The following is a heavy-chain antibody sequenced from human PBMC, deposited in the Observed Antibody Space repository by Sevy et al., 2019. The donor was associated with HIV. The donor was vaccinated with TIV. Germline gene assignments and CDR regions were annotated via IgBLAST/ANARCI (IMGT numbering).Heavy chain of an antibody. J-gene: IGHJ3*01. CDR3: AKALYPALESMIEVVLRTLKGFDV. D-gene: IGHD3-22*01. CDR2: ISGPGLST. V-gene: IGHV3-23*01. Sequence: GGSLRLSCAASGFTFNTHAMTWVRQAPGKGLEWVSVISGPGLSTYYAESVKGRFTISRDNSKNTLYLQMNSLRADDTATYYCAKALYPALESMIEVVLRTLKGFDVWGQGTMVTVSS. CDR1: GFTFNTHA.